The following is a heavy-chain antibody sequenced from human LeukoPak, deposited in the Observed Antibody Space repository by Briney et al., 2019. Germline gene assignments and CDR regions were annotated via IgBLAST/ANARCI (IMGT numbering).Heavy chain of an antibody. J-gene: IGHJ4*02. CDR2: IDPNSGGT. Sequence: ASVKVSCKASGYTFTAFYLHWVRQAPGQGLEWMGWIDPNSGGTDYAQKFRGRGTMTRDTSMSTAYMELTRPTSDDTAVYCCGRGYNSNDLDYWGQGTLVSVSS. V-gene: IGHV1-2*02. CDR3: GRGYNSNDLDY. CDR1: GYTFTAFY. D-gene: IGHD1-1*01.